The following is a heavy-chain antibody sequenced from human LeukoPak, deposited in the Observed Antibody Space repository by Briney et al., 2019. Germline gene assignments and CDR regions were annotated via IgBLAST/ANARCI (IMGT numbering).Heavy chain of an antibody. CDR2: IYYSGST. Sequence: SQTLSLTCTVSGGSISSGDYYWSWIRQPPGKGLEWIGYIYYSGSTYYNPSLKSRLTISVDTSKNQFSLRLSSVTAADTAVYYCAKVSASSVTTWFDYWGQGTLVTVSS. V-gene: IGHV4-30-4*01. CDR3: AKVSASSVTTWFDY. D-gene: IGHD4-11*01. CDR1: GGSISSGDYY. J-gene: IGHJ4*02.